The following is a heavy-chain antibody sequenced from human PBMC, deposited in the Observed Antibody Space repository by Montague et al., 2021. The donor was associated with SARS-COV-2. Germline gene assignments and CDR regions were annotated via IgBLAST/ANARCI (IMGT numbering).Heavy chain of an antibody. D-gene: IGHD4-17*01. V-gene: IGHV4-30-2*01. CDR3: ARGGADFGDYGWLDP. Sequence: TLSLTCSVSGGSISNGSYPWSWIRQPPGKGLEWIGYIFPGGSTYYXASLQSRVTISIVNSKNQLPLRLTSITAADTAVYFCARGGADFGDYGWLDPWGQGILVTVS. J-gene: IGHJ5*02. CDR2: IFPGGST. CDR1: GGSISNGSYP.